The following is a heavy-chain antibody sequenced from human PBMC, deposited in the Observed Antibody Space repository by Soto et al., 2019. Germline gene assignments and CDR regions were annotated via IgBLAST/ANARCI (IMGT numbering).Heavy chain of an antibody. D-gene: IGHD3-10*01. V-gene: IGHV3-30*18. J-gene: IGHJ4*02. CDR3: AKDLLSSGEMATISALDY. CDR2: ISYDGSNK. CDR1: GFTFSSYG. Sequence: QVQLVESGGGVVQPGRSLRLSCAASGFTFSSYGMHWVRQAPGKGLEWVAVISYDGSNKYYADSVKGRFTISRDNSKNTLYLQMNSLRAEDTAVYYCAKDLLSSGEMATISALDYWGQGTLVTVSS.